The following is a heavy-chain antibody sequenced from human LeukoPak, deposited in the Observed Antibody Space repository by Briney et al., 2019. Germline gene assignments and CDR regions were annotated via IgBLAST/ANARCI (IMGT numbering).Heavy chain of an antibody. V-gene: IGHV4-30-2*01. CDR2: IYHSGST. D-gene: IGHD5-18*01. J-gene: IGHJ4*02. Sequence: LRLSCAASGFTVSSNYMSWIRQPPGKGLEWIGYIYHSGSTYYNPSLKSRVTISVDRSKNQFSLKLSSVTAADTAVYYCASSATTMVTGGDYWGQGTLVTVSS. CDR3: ASSATTMVTGGDY. CDR1: GFTVSSNY.